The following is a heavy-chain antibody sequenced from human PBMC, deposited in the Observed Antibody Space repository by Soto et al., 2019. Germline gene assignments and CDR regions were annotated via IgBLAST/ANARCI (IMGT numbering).Heavy chain of an antibody. CDR1: GGSISSSSYY. D-gene: IGHD5-18*01. CDR3: ARLRYGFDE. V-gene: IGHV4-39*01. Sequence: PSETLSLTCTVSGGSISSSSYYWGWIRQPPGKGLEWIGSIYYSGSTYYNPSLKSRVTISVDTSKNQFSLKLSSVTAADTAVYYCARLRYGFDEWAQGTPVTVSS. J-gene: IGHJ4*02. CDR2: IYYSGST.